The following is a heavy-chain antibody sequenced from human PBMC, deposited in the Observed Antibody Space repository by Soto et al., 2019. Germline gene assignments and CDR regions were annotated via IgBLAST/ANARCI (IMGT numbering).Heavy chain of an antibody. CDR1: GYIFLNYA. V-gene: IGHV1-3*01. Sequence: ASVKVSCKASGYIFLNYAIHWVRQAPGQRPEWVGWINAANGNTKYSQKLQGRVTITSDTAASTAYMELRSLRSEDTALYYCARGSYCSSTSCYYYCYMDVWAKGTTVPVSS. CDR3: ARGSYCSSTSCYYYCYMDV. D-gene: IGHD2-2*01. CDR2: INAANGNT. J-gene: IGHJ6*03.